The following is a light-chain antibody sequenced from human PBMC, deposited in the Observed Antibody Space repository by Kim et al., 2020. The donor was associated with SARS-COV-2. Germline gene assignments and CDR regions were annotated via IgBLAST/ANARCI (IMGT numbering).Light chain of an antibody. CDR2: LYSDGRH. CDR3: QTWGSGIGV. CDR1: AGQSNYA. Sequence: SVKLTCIMSAGQSNYAIAWLQQQPGKGPRYLMRLYSDGRHTKGDGIPDRFSGSTSGSEYSLTISSLQSEDEADYYCQTWGSGIGVFGGGTQLTVL. J-gene: IGLJ2*01. V-gene: IGLV4-69*01.